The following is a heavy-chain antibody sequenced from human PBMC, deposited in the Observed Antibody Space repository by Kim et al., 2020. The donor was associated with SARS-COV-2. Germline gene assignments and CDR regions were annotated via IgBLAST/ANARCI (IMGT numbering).Heavy chain of an antibody. V-gene: IGHV4-34*01. D-gene: IGHD3-9*01. CDR1: GGSFSGYY. Sequence: SETLSLTCAVYGGSFSGYYWSWIRQPPGKGLEWIGEINHSGSTNYNPSLKSRVTISVDTSKNQFSLKLSSVTAADTAVYYCARGLYDILTGWAFDYWGQG. J-gene: IGHJ4*02. CDR3: ARGLYDILTGWAFDY. CDR2: INHSGST.